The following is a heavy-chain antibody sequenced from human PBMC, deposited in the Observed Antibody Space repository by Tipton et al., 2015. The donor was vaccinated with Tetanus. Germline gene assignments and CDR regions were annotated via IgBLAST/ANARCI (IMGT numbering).Heavy chain of an antibody. CDR3: TSSLNTWYYYGVDV. J-gene: IGHJ6*02. V-gene: IGHV3-53*01. CDR2: IYSGGRT. CDR1: GFTVSSNY. Sequence: GSLRLSCAASGFTVSSNYMSWVRQAPGKGLEWASIIYSGGRTYYADSVKGRFTISRDNSKNMLFLQMNSMRAEDTAVYYCTSSLNTWYYYGVDVWGQGTTVTVSS. D-gene: IGHD3-16*01.